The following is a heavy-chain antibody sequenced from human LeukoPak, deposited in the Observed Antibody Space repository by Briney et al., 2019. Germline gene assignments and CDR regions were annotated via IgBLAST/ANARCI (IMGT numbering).Heavy chain of an antibody. Sequence: ETLSLTCTVSGGAVSSGNYYWSWIRQPPGKGLEWVSAISGSGGSTYYADSMKGRFTISRDNSKNTLYLQMNSLRAEDTAVYYCAKPRPVSRDHQDYWGQGTLVTVSS. J-gene: IGHJ4*02. CDR1: GGAVSSGNYY. V-gene: IGHV3-23*01. CDR2: ISGSGGST. CDR3: AKPRPVSRDHQDY. D-gene: IGHD3-10*01.